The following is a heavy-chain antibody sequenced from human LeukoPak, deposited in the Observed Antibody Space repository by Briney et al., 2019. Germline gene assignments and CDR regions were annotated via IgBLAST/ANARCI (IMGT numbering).Heavy chain of an antibody. CDR1: GDSISSSSYY. CDR3: ARWRYYDSTGYLD. V-gene: IGHV4-39*01. Sequence: PSETLSLTCTISGDSISSSSYYWGWIRQPPGKGLGWIGDIYYRGSTYYSPSLKSRVSISIDTSNNQFSLTLNSVTAADTALYFCARWRYYDSTGYLDWGQSTLVTVSS. J-gene: IGHJ1*01. CDR2: IYYRGST. D-gene: IGHD3-22*01.